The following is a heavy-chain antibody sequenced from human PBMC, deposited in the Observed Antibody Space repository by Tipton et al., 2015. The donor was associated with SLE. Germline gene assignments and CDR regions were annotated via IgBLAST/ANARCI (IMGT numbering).Heavy chain of an antibody. CDR3: GRGVYYESSVGMDV. CDR2: ITASGRNT. V-gene: IGHV3-23*01. J-gene: IGHJ6*02. CDR1: KFTFNDYA. D-gene: IGHD3-22*01. Sequence: GSLRLSCAASKFTFNDYAMSWVRQAPGKGLEWVSSITASGRNTYYADSVKGRFTISRDNAKNTLYLQMNSLRAEDTAVYYCGRGVYYESSVGMDVWGQGTTVTVSS.